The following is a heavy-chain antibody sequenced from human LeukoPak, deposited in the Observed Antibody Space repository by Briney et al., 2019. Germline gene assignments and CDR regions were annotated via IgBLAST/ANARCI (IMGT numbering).Heavy chain of an antibody. CDR2: INPGGDNT. CDR1: GYTFTNYY. V-gene: IGHV1-46*01. CDR3: ARDQSAMTPPWYFDL. D-gene: IGHD2-2*01. J-gene: IGHJ2*01. Sequence: GASVKVSCKASGYTFTNYYIHWVRQAPGQGLEWMGLINPGGDNTDYAQNFQGRVTMTRDTSTSTVYMGLSSLRSEDTAVYYCARDQSAMTPPWYFDLWGRGTLVTVSS.